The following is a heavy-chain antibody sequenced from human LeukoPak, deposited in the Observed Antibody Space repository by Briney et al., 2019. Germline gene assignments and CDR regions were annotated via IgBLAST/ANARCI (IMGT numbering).Heavy chain of an antibody. D-gene: IGHD3-22*01. CDR3: ARHRYYYDRTAFDI. J-gene: IGHJ3*02. V-gene: IGHV4-59*08. CDR2: IYYSGST. Sequence: SETLSLTCTVSGGSISSYYWSWIRQPPGKGLEWIGYIYYSGSTNYNPSLKSRVTISVDTSKNQFSLKLSSVTAADTAVYYCARHRYYYDRTAFDIWGQGTMVTVSS. CDR1: GGSISSYY.